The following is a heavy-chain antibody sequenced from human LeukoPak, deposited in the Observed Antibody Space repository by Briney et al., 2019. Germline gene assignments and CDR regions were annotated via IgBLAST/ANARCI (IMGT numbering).Heavy chain of an antibody. V-gene: IGHV3-21*01. J-gene: IGHJ4*02. CDR3: ARGRYDSSGYYALFDY. D-gene: IGHD3-22*01. Sequence: TGGSLRLSCAASGFTFSNYNMNWVRQAPGKGLEWVPSISRSSIYKYYADSVEGRFTISRDNAKNSLFLQMNSLRAEDTAVYFCARGRYDSSGYYALFDYWGQGTLVTVSS. CDR2: ISRSSIYK. CDR1: GFTFSNYN.